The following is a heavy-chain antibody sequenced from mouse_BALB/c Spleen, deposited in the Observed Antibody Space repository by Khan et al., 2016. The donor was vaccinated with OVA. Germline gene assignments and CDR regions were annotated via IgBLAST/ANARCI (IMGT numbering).Heavy chain of an antibody. V-gene: IGHV2-4*02. CDR3: ARFYEYDGYFDG. Sequence: QVQLKQSGPGLVQPSQNLSITCTVSGFSLTSYGVHWVRQPPGKGLEWLGVIWSYGSTDYNAAFISRLSISKDNSKSQVFFKMNSLQADDTAIYYCARFYEYDGYFDGWGAGTTVTVSS. CDR2: IWSYGST. D-gene: IGHD2-4*01. CDR1: GFSLTSYG. J-gene: IGHJ1*01.